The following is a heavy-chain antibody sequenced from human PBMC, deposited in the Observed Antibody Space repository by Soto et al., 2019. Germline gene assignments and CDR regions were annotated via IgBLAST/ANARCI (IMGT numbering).Heavy chain of an antibody. CDR3: ASNSIALFTGLGY. D-gene: IGHD3-3*02. J-gene: IGHJ4*02. V-gene: IGHV1-46*01. Sequence: QVQLVQSGTEVKKTGASVKVSCKAFGYSFTGYHMHWVRQAPGKGLEWMGRINPSDGGTKYAQKVQGRITMARDTSTSTVYMQLSSLISEDTAIYYCASNSIALFTGLGYWGQGTLVTVSS. CDR1: GYSFTGYH. CDR2: INPSDGGT.